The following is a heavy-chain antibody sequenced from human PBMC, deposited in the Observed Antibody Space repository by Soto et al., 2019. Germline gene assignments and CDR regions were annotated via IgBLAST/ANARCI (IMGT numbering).Heavy chain of an antibody. CDR2: INPSGGRT. CDR3: ARTSAGALRAYFDS. Sequence: PSVKVSCKASGYTFTSYWMPWVRQAPGQGLEGLGVINPSGGRTTYAEKFQGRVSMTRDTSTSTVYMELSSLRSDDTAVYYCARTSAGALRAYFDSWGQGTLVTGS. CDR1: GYTFTSYW. J-gene: IGHJ4*02. V-gene: IGHV1-46*01.